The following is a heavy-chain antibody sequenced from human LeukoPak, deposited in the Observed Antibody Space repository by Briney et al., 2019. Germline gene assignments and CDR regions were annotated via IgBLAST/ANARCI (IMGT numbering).Heavy chain of an antibody. Sequence: GGSLRLSCAASGFTFSSYAMHWVRQAPGKGLEWVSAISGSGGSTYYPDSVKGRFTISRDNSKNTLYLRMNSLRAEDAAVYYCARRYMTTSAEDFDYWGQGTLVTVSS. CDR2: ISGSGGST. CDR1: GFTFSSYA. CDR3: ARRYMTTSAEDFDY. V-gene: IGHV3-23*01. D-gene: IGHD4-11*01. J-gene: IGHJ4*02.